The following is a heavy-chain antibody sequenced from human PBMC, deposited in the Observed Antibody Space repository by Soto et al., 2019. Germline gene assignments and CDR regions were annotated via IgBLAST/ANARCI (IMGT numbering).Heavy chain of an antibody. D-gene: IGHD3-9*01. CDR3: ARDGTYYDILTGQKGPRGMDV. CDR1: GFTVSSNY. Sequence: PWGSLRLSCAASGFTVSSNYMSWVRQAPGKGLEWVSVIDSGGSTYYADSVKGRFTISRDNSKNTLYLQMNSWRAEDTAVYYCARDGTYYDILTGQKGPRGMDVWGQGTTVTVSS. CDR2: IDSGGST. J-gene: IGHJ6*02. V-gene: IGHV3-53*01.